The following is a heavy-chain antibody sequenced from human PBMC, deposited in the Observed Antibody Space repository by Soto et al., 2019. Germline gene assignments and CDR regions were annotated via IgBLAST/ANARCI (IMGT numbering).Heavy chain of an antibody. CDR2: ISGSGTTI. Sequence: VQLVESGGGLVQRGGSLGLSCAASGFTFSDHYMTWIRQPPGKGLEWVSYISGSGTTIYYADSVKGRFTVSRDNARNSLYLQMNSLRAEDTAFYYCASDPYYYASGYWGQGILVTVSS. CDR1: GFTFSDHY. D-gene: IGHD3-10*01. V-gene: IGHV3-11*01. J-gene: IGHJ4*02. CDR3: ASDPYYYASGY.